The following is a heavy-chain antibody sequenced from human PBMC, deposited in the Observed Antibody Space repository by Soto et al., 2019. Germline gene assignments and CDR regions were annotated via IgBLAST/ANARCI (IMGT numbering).Heavy chain of an antibody. CDR2: INHSGST. CDR3: AVGGGGYDGGYFVY. J-gene: IGHJ4*02. CDR1: GGSFSGYY. Sequence: SETLSLTCAVYGGSFSGYYWSWIRQPPGKGLEWIGEINHSGSTNYNPSLKSRVTISVDTSKNQFSLKLSSVTAADTAVYYCAVGGGGYDGGYFVYWCQGTLVTVSS. V-gene: IGHV4-34*01. D-gene: IGHD5-12*01.